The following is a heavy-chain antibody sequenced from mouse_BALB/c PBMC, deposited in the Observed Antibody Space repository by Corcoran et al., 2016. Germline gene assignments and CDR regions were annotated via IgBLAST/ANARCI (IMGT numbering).Heavy chain of an antibody. CDR3: ASKYGKGYYFDY. V-gene: IGHV1S136*01. CDR2: INPYNDGP. D-gene: IGHD2-10*02. Sequence: EGQIQQTGPETVKPRASVKMPFKASGSTFTSYIMNRVKQKPGQGLEWIGYINPYNDGPKYNEKFKGKATLPSDKSSSTAYMELSSLTSEDSAVYYCASKYGKGYYFDYWGQGTTLTVSS. CDR1: GSTFTSYI. J-gene: IGHJ2*01.